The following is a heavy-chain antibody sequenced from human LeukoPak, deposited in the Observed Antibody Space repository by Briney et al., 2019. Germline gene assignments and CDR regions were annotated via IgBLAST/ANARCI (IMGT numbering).Heavy chain of an antibody. CDR1: GFTFDDYA. J-gene: IGHJ5*02. CDR3: AKDASGSYYEGPFDP. D-gene: IGHD1-26*01. Sequence: GGSLRLSCAASGFTFDDYAMHWVRQAPGKGLEWASGISWNSGSIGYADSVKGRFTISRDNAKNSLYLQMNSLRAEDMALYYCAKDASGSYYEGPFDPWGQGTLVTVSS. V-gene: IGHV3-9*03. CDR2: ISWNSGSI.